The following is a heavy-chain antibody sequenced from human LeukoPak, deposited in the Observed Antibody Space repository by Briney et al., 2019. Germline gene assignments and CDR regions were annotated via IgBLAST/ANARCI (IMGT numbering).Heavy chain of an antibody. CDR3: AREWDYDTSGYYYYY. Sequence: SVKVSCKASGGIFSNYAISWVRQAPGHGLEWVGGIIPIFGTANYAQKFQRRVTITADESTRTAYIELSSLRSEDTAVYYCAREWDYDTSGYYYYYWGQGTLVTVSS. V-gene: IGHV1-69*13. J-gene: IGHJ4*02. CDR2: IIPIFGTA. D-gene: IGHD3-22*01. CDR1: GGIFSNYA.